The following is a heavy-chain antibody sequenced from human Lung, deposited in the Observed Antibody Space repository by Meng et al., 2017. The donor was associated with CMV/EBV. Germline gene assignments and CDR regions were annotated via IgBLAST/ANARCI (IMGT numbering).Heavy chain of an antibody. J-gene: IGHJ6*02. CDR2: IDHSGST. V-gene: IGHV4-34*01. D-gene: IGHD3-16*01. CDR3: ARMIMNNYDYHFAMDV. CDR1: GGSLGDYF. Sequence: SETLSLXXTVYGGSLGDYFWTWIRQPPGKGLEWIGEIDHSGSTKYNPSLKSRATISDDASKNQLSLKLRSLTAADTAVYYCARMIMNNYDYHFAMDVWGQWPSVTVSS.